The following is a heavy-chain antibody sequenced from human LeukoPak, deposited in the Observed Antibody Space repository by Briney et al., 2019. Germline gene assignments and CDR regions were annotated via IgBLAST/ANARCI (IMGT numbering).Heavy chain of an antibody. CDR1: GGSISSYY. D-gene: IGHD2-2*01. J-gene: IGHJ5*02. Sequence: ASETLSLTCTVSGGSISSYYWSWIRQPPGKGLEWIGYIYYSGSTNYNPSLKSRVTISVDTSKNQFSLKLSSVTAADTAVYYCARGVVVATLLWFDPWGQGTLVTVSS. CDR2: IYYSGST. CDR3: ARGVVVATLLWFDP. V-gene: IGHV4-59*01.